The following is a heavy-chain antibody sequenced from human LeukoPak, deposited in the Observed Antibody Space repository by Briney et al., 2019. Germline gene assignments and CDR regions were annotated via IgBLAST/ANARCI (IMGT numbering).Heavy chain of an antibody. CDR2: IYYSGST. D-gene: IGHD3-22*01. CDR3: ARDELTYYYDSSGFWLY. V-gene: IGHV4-39*07. J-gene: IGHJ4*02. Sequence: PSETLSLTCTVSGGSISSSSYYWGWIRQPPGKGLEWIGSIYYSGSTYYNPSLKSRVTISVDTSKNQFSLKLSSVTAADTAVYYCARDELTYYYDSSGFWLYWGQGTLVTVSS. CDR1: GGSISSSSYY.